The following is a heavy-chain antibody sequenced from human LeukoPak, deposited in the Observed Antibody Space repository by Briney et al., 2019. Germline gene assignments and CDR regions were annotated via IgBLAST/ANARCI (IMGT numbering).Heavy chain of an antibody. V-gene: IGHV4-61*02. D-gene: IGHD2-2*01. CDR1: GGSIRSGGYY. CDR3: ALCADVYCSSTSCYANFDY. CDR2: IYTSGST. J-gene: IGHJ4*02. Sequence: NPSQTLSLTCTVSGGSIRSGGYYWSWIRQPAGKGLEWIGRIYTSGSTNYNPSLKSRVTISVDTSKNQFSLRLSSVTAADTAVYYSALCADVYCSSTSCYANFDYWGQGTLVTVSS.